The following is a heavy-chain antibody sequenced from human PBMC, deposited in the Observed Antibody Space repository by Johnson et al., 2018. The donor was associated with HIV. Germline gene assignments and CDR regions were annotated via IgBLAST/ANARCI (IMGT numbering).Heavy chain of an antibody. Sequence: VQLVESGGGLVQPGGSLRLSCAASGFTFSSYAMHWVRQAPGKGLEWVSGITWNSGSIGYADSVKGRFTFSRDNAKNSLYLQMNSLRAEDTAVYYCARDQAYSSSSEIWGQGTMVTVSS. D-gene: IGHD6-6*01. CDR2: ITWNSGSI. J-gene: IGHJ3*02. V-gene: IGHV3-9*01. CDR3: ARDQAYSSSSEI. CDR1: GFTFSSYA.